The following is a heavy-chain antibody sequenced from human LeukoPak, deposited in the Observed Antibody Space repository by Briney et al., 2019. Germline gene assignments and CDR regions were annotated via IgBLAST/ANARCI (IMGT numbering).Heavy chain of an antibody. CDR1: GFTFSSYW. CDR3: ARDPIRGKDYYYMDV. V-gene: IGHV3-7*01. CDR2: IKQDGSEK. D-gene: IGHD3-10*01. Sequence: PGGSLRLSCAASGFTFSSYWRSWVRQAPGKGLEWVANIKQDGSEKYYVDSVKGRFTICRDNAKNSLYLQMDSLRAEDTAVYYCARDPIRGKDYYYMDVWGKGTTVTVSS. J-gene: IGHJ6*03.